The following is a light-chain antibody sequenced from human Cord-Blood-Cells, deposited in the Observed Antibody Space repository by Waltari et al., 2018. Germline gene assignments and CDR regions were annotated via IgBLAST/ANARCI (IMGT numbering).Light chain of an antibody. V-gene: IGKV1-5*01. CDR3: QQYNSYPFN. J-gene: IGKJ3*01. Sequence: DLQITQSPSTLSGSVGHQVHITCRASQSISSWLAWYQQKPGKAPKLLIYDASSLESGVPSRFSGSGSGTEFTLTISSLQPDDFATYYCQQYNSYPFNFGPGTKVDIK. CDR1: QSISSW. CDR2: DAS.